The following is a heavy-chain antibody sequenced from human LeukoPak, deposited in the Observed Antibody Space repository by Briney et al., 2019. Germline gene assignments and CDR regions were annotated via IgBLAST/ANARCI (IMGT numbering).Heavy chain of an antibody. CDR1: GYTFTSYG. CDR3: ARKYDSSGYYYVDAFDI. D-gene: IGHD3-22*01. J-gene: IGHJ3*02. CDR2: ISAYNGST. Sequence: ASVKVSCKASGYTFTSYGISWVRQAPGQGLEWMGWISAYNGSTNYAQKLQGRVTMTTDTSTSTAYMELRSLRSDDTAVYYCARKYDSSGYYYVDAFDIWGQGTMVTVSS. V-gene: IGHV1-18*01.